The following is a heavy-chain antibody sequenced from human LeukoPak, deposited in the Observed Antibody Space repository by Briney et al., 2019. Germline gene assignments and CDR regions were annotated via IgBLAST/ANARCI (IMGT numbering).Heavy chain of an antibody. CDR2: ISSSSSTI. V-gene: IGHV3-11*04. Sequence: LSLTCAVYGGSFSGYYWSWIRQAPGKGLEWVSYISSSSSTIYYADSVKGRFTISRDNAENSLYLQMNSLRDEDTAVYYCAREPYDSSGYLDYWGQGTLVTVSP. CDR1: GGSFSGYY. CDR3: AREPYDSSGYLDY. D-gene: IGHD3-22*01. J-gene: IGHJ4*02.